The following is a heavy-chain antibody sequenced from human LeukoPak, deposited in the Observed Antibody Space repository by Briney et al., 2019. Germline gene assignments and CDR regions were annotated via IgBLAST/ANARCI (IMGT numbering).Heavy chain of an antibody. V-gene: IGHV4-59*01. Sequence: SETLSLTCTVSGGSISSYYWSWIRQPPGKGLEWIGYIYYSGSTNYNPSLKSRVTISVDTSKNQFSLKLSSVTAADTAVYYCARAIAVTTISGAVVDAFDIWGQGTMVTVS. J-gene: IGHJ3*02. D-gene: IGHD4-17*01. CDR1: GGSISSYY. CDR3: ARAIAVTTISGAVVDAFDI. CDR2: IYYSGST.